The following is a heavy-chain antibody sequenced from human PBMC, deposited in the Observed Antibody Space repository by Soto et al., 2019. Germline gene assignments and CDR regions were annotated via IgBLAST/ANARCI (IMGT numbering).Heavy chain of an antibody. V-gene: IGHV2-70*04. Sequence: SGPTLVNPTQTLALTCTVSGFSLSGSGMRVTWIRQPPGKALEWLARIDWEDTKLYSTSLKTRLTISKDTSKNQVVLTMANVDPADTGTYYCARAFYGMDVWGQGTTVTVSS. CDR1: GFSLSGSGMR. J-gene: IGHJ6*02. CDR3: ARAFYGMDV. CDR2: IDWEDTK.